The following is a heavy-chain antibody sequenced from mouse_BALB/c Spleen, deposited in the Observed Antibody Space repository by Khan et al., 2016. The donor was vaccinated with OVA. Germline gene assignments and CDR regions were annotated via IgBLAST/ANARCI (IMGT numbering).Heavy chain of an antibody. Sequence: EVQLQESGPGLVKPSQTVSLTCTVTGISITTGNYRWSWIRQFPGNKLEWIGYIYYSGTITYNPSLTSRTTITSDTSKNQFFLEMNPLPAEDTATYDCAQDSSGFLAYWGQGTLVTVSA. J-gene: IGHJ3*01. CDR3: AQDSSGFLAY. CDR1: GISITTGNYR. D-gene: IGHD3-1*01. CDR2: IYYSGTI. V-gene: IGHV3-5*02.